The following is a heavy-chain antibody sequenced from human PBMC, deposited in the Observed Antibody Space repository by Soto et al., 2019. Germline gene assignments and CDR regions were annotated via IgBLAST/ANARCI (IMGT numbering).Heavy chain of an antibody. CDR1: GFTFSSYA. Sequence: EVQLLESGGGLVQPGGSLRLSCAASGFTFSSYAMSWVRQAPGKGLEWVSAISGSGGSTYYADSVKGRFTISRDNSKNTLYLQMNSLRAEDTAVYYCAKVPLGGYSYGYGWYFDLWGRGTLVTVSS. D-gene: IGHD5-18*01. V-gene: IGHV3-23*01. CDR2: ISGSGGST. J-gene: IGHJ2*01. CDR3: AKVPLGGYSYGYGWYFDL.